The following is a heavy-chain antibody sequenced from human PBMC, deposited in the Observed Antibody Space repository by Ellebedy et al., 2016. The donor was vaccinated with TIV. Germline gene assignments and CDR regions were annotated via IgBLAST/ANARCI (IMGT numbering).Heavy chain of an antibody. V-gene: IGHV1-69*06. CDR2: IIPIFGTA. CDR3: ARGVWTTGTYDYYGMDV. CDR1: GGTFSSYA. D-gene: IGHD1-1*01. J-gene: IGHJ6*02. Sequence: SVKVSXKASGGTFSSYAISWVRQAPGQGLEWMGGIIPIFGTANYAQKFQGRVTITADKSTSTAYMELSSLRSEDTAVYYCARGVWTTGTYDYYGMDVWGQGTTVTVSS.